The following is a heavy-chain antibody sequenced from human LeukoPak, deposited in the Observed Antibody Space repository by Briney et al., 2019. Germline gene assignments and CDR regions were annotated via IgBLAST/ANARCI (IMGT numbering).Heavy chain of an antibody. CDR2: IIPILAIA. Sequence: SVKVSCKASGGTFSSYAISWVRQAPGQGLEWMGRIIPILAIANYAQKFQGRVTITADKSTSTAYMELSSLRSEDTAVYYCARAGKNTLEKYYCSGGSCYSSWFDPWGQGTLVTVSS. J-gene: IGHJ5*02. CDR3: ARAGKNTLEKYYCSGGSCYSSWFDP. CDR1: GGTFSSYA. D-gene: IGHD2-15*01. V-gene: IGHV1-69*04.